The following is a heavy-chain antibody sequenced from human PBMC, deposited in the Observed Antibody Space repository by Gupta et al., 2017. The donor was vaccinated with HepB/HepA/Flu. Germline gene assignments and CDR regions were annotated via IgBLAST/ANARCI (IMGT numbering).Heavy chain of an antibody. V-gene: IGHV1-46*01. J-gene: IGHJ4*02. CDR1: GYTFTSYY. Sequence: QVQLVQSGAEVKKPGASVKVSCKASGYTFTSYYMHWVRQAPGQGLEWMGIINPSGGSTSYAQKFQGRVTMTRDTSTSTVYMELSSLRSEDTAVDYCARVHGSYLAFDYWGQGTLVTVSS. CDR3: ARVHGSYLAFDY. D-gene: IGHD1-26*01. CDR2: INPSGGST.